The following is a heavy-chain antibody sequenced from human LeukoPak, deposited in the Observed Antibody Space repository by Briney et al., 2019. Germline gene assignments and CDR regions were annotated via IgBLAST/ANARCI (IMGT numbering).Heavy chain of an antibody. D-gene: IGHD6-13*01. CDR2: IIPIFGTA. Sequence: GASVKVSCKASGGTFSSYAISWVRQAPGQGLEWMGGIIPIFGTANYAQKFQGRVTITADESTSTAYMELSSLRSEDTAVYYCASSPSGIWYTGSLDYWGQGTLVTVSS. V-gene: IGHV1-69*13. CDR3: ASSPSGIWYTGSLDY. CDR1: GGTFSSYA. J-gene: IGHJ4*02.